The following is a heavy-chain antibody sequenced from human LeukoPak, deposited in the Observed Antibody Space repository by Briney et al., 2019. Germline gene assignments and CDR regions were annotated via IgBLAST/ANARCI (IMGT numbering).Heavy chain of an antibody. CDR3: ARVRIVGATSPYYYMDV. CDR2: IKPDGSEK. D-gene: IGHD1-26*01. V-gene: IGHV3-7*01. J-gene: IGHJ6*03. Sequence: GGSLRLSCAASGFTFSSYWMAWVRQAPGRGLEWVANIKPDGSEKYYVDSVKGRFTISRDNAKNSLYLQMNSLRAEDTAVYYCARVRIVGATSPYYYMDVWGKGTTVTVSS. CDR1: GFTFSSYW.